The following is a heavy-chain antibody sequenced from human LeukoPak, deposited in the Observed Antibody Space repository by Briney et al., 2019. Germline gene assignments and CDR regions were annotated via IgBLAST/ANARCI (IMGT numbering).Heavy chain of an antibody. CDR2: IYSSGST. CDR1: GGSISSYY. Sequence: PSETPSLTCTVSGGSISSYYWSWIRQPPGKGLEWIGYIYSSGSTNYNPSLKSRVTISVDASKNQFSLKLRSVTAADTAVYYCARDRQWLTSGESYYYGMDVWGQGTTVTVSS. CDR3: ARDRQWLTSGESYYYGMDV. V-gene: IGHV4-59*01. J-gene: IGHJ6*02. D-gene: IGHD6-19*01.